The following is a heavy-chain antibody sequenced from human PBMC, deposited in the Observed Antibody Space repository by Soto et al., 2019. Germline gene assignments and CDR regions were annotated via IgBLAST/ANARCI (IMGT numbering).Heavy chain of an antibody. Sequence: QVQLQESGPGLVRPSQTLSLTCTLSGDSISSDGYYWSWIRQRPGKGLEWIGDFYYSGTTSYYPSLRSPLTISVDTSKNQFSLRLSSVTATDTAVYYCARRHDILTGSDSFDVWGRGTLGTVSS. V-gene: IGHV4-31*01. D-gene: IGHD3-9*01. CDR1: GDSISSDGYY. J-gene: IGHJ3*01. CDR3: ARRHDILTGSDSFDV. CDR2: FYYSGTT.